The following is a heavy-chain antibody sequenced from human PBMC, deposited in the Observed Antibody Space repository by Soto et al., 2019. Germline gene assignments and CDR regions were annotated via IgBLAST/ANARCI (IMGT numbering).Heavy chain of an antibody. D-gene: IGHD2-15*01. Sequence: PSETLSLTCTVSGGSISSYYWSWIRQPPGKGLEWIGYIYYSGSTNYNPSLKSRVTISVDTSKNQFSLKLSSVTAADTAVYYCARTMVVVVAATPSDAFDIWGQGTMVTVSS. J-gene: IGHJ3*02. V-gene: IGHV4-59*01. CDR1: GGSISSYY. CDR3: ARTMVVVVAATPSDAFDI. CDR2: IYYSGST.